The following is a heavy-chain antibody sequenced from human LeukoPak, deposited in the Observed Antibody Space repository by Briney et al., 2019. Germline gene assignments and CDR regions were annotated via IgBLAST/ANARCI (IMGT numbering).Heavy chain of an antibody. CDR2: INPNSGGT. V-gene: IGHV1-2*02. J-gene: IGHJ4*02. CDR3: ARDLMTTVTLLDY. Sequence: ASVKVSCKASGYTFTGYYMHWVRQAPGLGLEWMGWINPNSGGTNYAQKFQGRVTMTRDTSISTAYMELSRLTSDDTAVYYCARDLMTTVTLLDYWGQGTLVTVSS. D-gene: IGHD4-17*01. CDR1: GYTFTGYY.